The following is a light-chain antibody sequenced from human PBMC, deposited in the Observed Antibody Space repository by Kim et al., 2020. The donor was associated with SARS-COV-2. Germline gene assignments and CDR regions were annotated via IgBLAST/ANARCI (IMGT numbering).Light chain of an antibody. V-gene: IGLV3-27*01. CDR3: YSAADNNRV. CDR1: VLAKKY. J-gene: IGLJ1*01. CDR2: KDG. Sequence: SGYPGQTARITCSGDVLAKKYARWFQQKPGQAPVLVIYKDGERPSGIPERFSGSSSGTTVTLTISGAQVEDEADYYCYSAADNNRVFGTGTKVTVL.